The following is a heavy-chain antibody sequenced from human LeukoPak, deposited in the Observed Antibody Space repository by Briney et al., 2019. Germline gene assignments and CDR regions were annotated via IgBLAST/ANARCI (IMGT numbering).Heavy chain of an antibody. CDR1: GGSISSHY. J-gene: IGHJ4*02. D-gene: IGHD1-26*01. Sequence: PSETLSLTCTVSGGSISSHYWSWIRQPPGKGLEWIGYIYYSGSTNYNPSLKSRVTISVDTSKNQFSLKLSSVTAADTAVYYCARERSIVGVYVPGYFDYWGQGTLVTVSS. CDR3: ARERSIVGVYVPGYFDY. V-gene: IGHV4-59*11. CDR2: IYYSGST.